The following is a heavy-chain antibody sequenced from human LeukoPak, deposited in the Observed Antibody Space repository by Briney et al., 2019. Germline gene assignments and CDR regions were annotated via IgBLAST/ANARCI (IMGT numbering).Heavy chain of an antibody. CDR3: ARENEWSSGWPNWFDP. D-gene: IGHD6-19*01. Sequence: ASVKVSCKASGYTFTGYYMHWVRQAPGQGLEWMGWINPKSGGTNYAQKFQGRVTMTRDTSISTAYMELSRLRSDDTAVYYCARENEWSSGWPNWFDPWGQGTLVTVSS. J-gene: IGHJ5*02. CDR1: GYTFTGYY. V-gene: IGHV1-2*02. CDR2: INPKSGGT.